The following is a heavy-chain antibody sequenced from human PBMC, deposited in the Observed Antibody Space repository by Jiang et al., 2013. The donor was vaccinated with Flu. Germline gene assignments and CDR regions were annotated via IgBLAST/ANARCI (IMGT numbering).Heavy chain of an antibody. D-gene: IGHD6-25*01. CDR2: IIPIVGTA. V-gene: IGHV1-69*01. CDR3: ARGSQAADYYYGMDV. CDR1: GGTFSHYA. J-gene: IGHJ6*02. Sequence: GAEVKKPGSSVKVSCKASGGTFSHYAISWVRQAPGQGLEWMGGIIPIVGTAKYAQKFQGRVTVSAHESTRTADIELSSLTSDDTAVYYCARGSQAADYYYGMDVWGQGTTVIVS.